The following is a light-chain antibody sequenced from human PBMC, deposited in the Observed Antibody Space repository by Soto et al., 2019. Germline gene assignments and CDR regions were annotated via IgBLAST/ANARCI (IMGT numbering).Light chain of an antibody. CDR2: EVS. CDR1: SSDVGGYNY. V-gene: IGLV2-14*01. J-gene: IGLJ3*02. CDR3: SSYTSSGTWV. Sequence: QSALTQPASVSGSPGQSITISCTGTSSDVGGYNYVSWYQQHPGKAPKLMIYEVSNRPSGVSDRFSGSKSGNTASLTISGLQAEDEADYLCSSYTSSGTWVFGGGTKLTVL.